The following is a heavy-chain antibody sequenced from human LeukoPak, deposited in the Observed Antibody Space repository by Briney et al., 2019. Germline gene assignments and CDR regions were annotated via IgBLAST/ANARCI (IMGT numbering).Heavy chain of an antibody. J-gene: IGHJ4*02. CDR3: VKDSRGWFGESFFDY. V-gene: IGHV3-30*18. Sequence: GGSLRLSCAASGFSFSSYDMHWVRQAPGKGLEWVAVISYDGSNKYYADSVKGRFTISRDNSKNTLYLQVNSLRAEDTAVYYCVKDSRGWFGESFFDYWGQGTLVTVSS. D-gene: IGHD3-10*01. CDR2: ISYDGSNK. CDR1: GFSFSSYD.